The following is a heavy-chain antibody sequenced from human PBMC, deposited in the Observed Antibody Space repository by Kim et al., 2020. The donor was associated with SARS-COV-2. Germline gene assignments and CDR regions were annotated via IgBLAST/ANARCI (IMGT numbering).Heavy chain of an antibody. Sequence: GGSLRLSCAASGFTFSDYYMSWIRQAPGKGLEWVSYISSSSSYTNYADSVKGRFTISRDNAKNSLYLQMNSLRAEDTAVYYCARIKYSSSWYTQTVDAFVIWGQGTMVTVSS. V-gene: IGHV3-11*03. J-gene: IGHJ3*02. D-gene: IGHD6-13*01. CDR1: GFTFSDYY. CDR3: ARIKYSSSWYTQTVDAFVI. CDR2: ISSSSSYT.